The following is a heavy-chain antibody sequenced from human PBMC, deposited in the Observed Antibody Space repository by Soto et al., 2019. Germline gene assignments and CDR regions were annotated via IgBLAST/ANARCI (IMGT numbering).Heavy chain of an antibody. J-gene: IGHJ3*02. Sequence: SETLSLTCAVYGGSFSGYYWGWIRQPPGKGLEWIGEINHSGSTNYNPSLKSRVTISVDTSKNQFSLKLSSVTAADTAVYYCARPRLVYYYGSGPYAFDIWGQGTMVTVSS. CDR1: GGSFSGYY. CDR3: ARPRLVYYYGSGPYAFDI. D-gene: IGHD3-10*01. V-gene: IGHV4-34*01. CDR2: INHSGST.